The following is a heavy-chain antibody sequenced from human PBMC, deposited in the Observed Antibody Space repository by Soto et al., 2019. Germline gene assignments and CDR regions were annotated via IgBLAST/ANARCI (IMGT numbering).Heavy chain of an antibody. CDR2: ISSNGGST. V-gene: IGHV3-64*01. Sequence: EVQPVESGGGLVQPGGSLRLSCAASGFTFSRYAMHWVRQAPGKGLEYVSPISSNGGSTYYANSVKGRFTISRDNSKNTLYLQMGSLRPEDTAVYYCARGGRGYEFDYWGQGTLVTVSS. CDR3: ARGGRGYEFDY. CDR1: GFTFSRYA. D-gene: IGHD5-12*01. J-gene: IGHJ4*02.